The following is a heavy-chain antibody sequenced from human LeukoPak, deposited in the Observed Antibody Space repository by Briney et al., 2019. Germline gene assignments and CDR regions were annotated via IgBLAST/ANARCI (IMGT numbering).Heavy chain of an antibody. J-gene: IGHJ6*02. CDR3: ARDRGLRITIFGGGYGMDV. CDR2: IIPMFGTA. Sequence: AVKVSCKASRGTFSSYAIRWVRQAPGQGREGMGGIIPMFGTANYTQKFQGRVTITAAESTSTAYMELSSLTSEATAVYYCARDRGLRITIFGGGYGMDVWGQGTTVTASS. V-gene: IGHV1-69*13. CDR1: RGTFSSYA. D-gene: IGHD3-3*01.